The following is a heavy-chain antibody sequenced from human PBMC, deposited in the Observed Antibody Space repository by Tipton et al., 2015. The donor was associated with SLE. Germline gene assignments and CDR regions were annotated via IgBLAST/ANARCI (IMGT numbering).Heavy chain of an antibody. V-gene: IGHV4-30-4*01. CDR2: IYYSGST. CDR3: ARESEGSYSSWLNY. CDR1: GGSISSGDYY. D-gene: IGHD6-6*01. Sequence: TLSLTCTVSGGSISSGDYYWSWIRQPPGKGLEWIGYIYYSGSTYYNPSLKSRVTISVDTSKNQFSLKLSSVTAADTAVYYCARESEGSYSSWLNYWGQGTLVTVSS. J-gene: IGHJ4*02.